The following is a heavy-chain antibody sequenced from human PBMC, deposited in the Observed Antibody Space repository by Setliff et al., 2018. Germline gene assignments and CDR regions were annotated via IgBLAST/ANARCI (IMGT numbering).Heavy chain of an antibody. Sequence: ASVKVSCKASGYTFTSYGISWVRQAPGQGLEWMGWISAYNGNTNYAQKLQGRVTMTTETSTSTAYMELSSLRSEDTAVYYCARDGGNSYGYYWGQGTLVTVSS. CDR2: ISAYNGNT. D-gene: IGHD5-18*01. J-gene: IGHJ4*02. V-gene: IGHV1-18*01. CDR1: GYTFTSYG. CDR3: ARDGGNSYGYY.